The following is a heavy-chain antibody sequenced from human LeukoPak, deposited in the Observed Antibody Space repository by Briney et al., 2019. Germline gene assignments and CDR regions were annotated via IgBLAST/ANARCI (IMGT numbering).Heavy chain of an antibody. V-gene: IGHV4-34*01. CDR2: INHSGST. D-gene: IGHD4-23*01. CDR3: ARGGGAYYMDV. CDR1: GGSFSGYY. Sequence: SETLSLTCAVYGGSFSGYYWSWIRQPPGKGLEWIGEINHSGSTNYNPSLKSRVTISVDTSKNQFSLSLRSVTAADTAVYFCARGGGAYYMDVWVKGTTVTVSS. J-gene: IGHJ6*03.